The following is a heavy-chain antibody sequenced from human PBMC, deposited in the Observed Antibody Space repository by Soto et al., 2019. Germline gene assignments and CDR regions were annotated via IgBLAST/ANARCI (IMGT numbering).Heavy chain of an antibody. CDR2: IYHSGCT. D-gene: IGHD3-3*01. J-gene: IGHJ6*04. CDR3: ASVGFCV. CDR1: GGSISSSNW. Sequence: QVQLQESGPGLVTPSGTLSLTCDVSGGSISSSNWWSWVRQPPGKGLEWIGEIYHSGCTNYNPYLSSGVTSSVDKSKHQFSLKLSSVTAADTAVYYCASVGFCVWGEGTTGTVSS. V-gene: IGHV4-4*02.